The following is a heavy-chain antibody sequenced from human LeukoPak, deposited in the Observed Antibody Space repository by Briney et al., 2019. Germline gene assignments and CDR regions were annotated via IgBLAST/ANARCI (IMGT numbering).Heavy chain of an antibody. V-gene: IGHV3-74*01. J-gene: IGHJ3*02. Sequence: GGSLRLSCAASGFTFSSHWMHWVRQAPGKGLVWVSRIKSDGSSTSYAESVKGRFTISRDNAKNTLYLQMNNLRVEDTAVYYRARESVTDISRQSDAFDIWGQGTMVTVS. D-gene: IGHD2-21*02. CDR3: ARESVTDISRQSDAFDI. CDR2: IKSDGSST. CDR1: GFTFSSHW.